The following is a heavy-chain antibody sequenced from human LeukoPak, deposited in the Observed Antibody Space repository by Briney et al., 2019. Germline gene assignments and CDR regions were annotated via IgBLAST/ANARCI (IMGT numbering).Heavy chain of an antibody. J-gene: IGHJ4*02. CDR2: ISYSGST. Sequence: SQTLSLTCTVSGGSISSGGYYWSWIRQHPGKGLECIGYISYSGSTYYNPSLKSRVTISVDTSKSQFSLKLSSVTAADTAVYYCARVLFGVAIPYYFDSWGQGTLVTVSS. D-gene: IGHD3-3*01. CDR1: GGSISSGGYY. CDR3: ARVLFGVAIPYYFDS. V-gene: IGHV4-31*03.